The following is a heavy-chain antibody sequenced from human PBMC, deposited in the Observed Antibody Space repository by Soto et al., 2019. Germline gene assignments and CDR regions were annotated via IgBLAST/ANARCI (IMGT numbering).Heavy chain of an antibody. J-gene: IGHJ4*02. CDR2: FDPEDGET. CDR3: ATLPAGYYYVYSFFDY. CDR1: GYTLTELS. D-gene: IGHD3-22*01. Sequence: XSVKVSFKVSGYTLTELSMHLLRHSPGKGLEWMGGFDPEDGETIYAQKFQGRVTMTEDTSTDTAYMELSSLRSEDTAVYYCATLPAGYYYVYSFFDYWGQGTLVTVSS. V-gene: IGHV1-24*01.